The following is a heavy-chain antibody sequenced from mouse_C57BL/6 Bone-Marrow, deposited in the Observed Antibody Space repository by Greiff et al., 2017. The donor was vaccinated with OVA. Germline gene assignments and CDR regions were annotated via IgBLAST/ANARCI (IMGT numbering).Heavy chain of an antibody. CDR2: IHPSDSDT. CDR3: ARRGAYYGNYWYFDV. Sequence: QVQLQQPGAELVKPGASVKVSCKASGYTFTNYWMHWVKQRPGQGLEWIGRIHPSDSDTNYNQKFKGKATLTVDKPSSTAYMQLSSLTSEDSAVYYCARRGAYYGNYWYFDVWGTGTTVTVSS. CDR1: GYTFTNYW. D-gene: IGHD2-10*01. J-gene: IGHJ1*03. V-gene: IGHV1-74*01.